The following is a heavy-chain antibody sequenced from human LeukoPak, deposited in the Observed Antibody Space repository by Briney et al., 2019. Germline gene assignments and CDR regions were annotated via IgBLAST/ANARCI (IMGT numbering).Heavy chain of an antibody. CDR3: ARDLSLAATPFDY. V-gene: IGHV3-7*01. CDR2: MIGDGSEI. D-gene: IGHD2-15*01. J-gene: IGHJ4*02. CDR1: GFTFSNSW. Sequence: GGSLRLSCAASGFTFSNSWMTWVRQAPGKGLEWVASMIGDGSEIHYVDSVKGRFTISRDNGKNSLYLQMNSLRAEDTAVYYCARDLSLAATPFDYWGQGTLVTVSS.